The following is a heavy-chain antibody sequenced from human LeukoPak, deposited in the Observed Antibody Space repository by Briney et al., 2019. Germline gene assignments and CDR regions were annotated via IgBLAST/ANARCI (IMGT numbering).Heavy chain of an antibody. Sequence: SETLSLTCTVSGGSISSYYWSWIRQPPGKGLEWIGYIYYSGSINYNPSLKSRVTISVDTSKNQFSLKLSSVTAADTAVYYCARASPVLRYFDWLLPKDQPLYYFDYWGQGTLVTVSS. J-gene: IGHJ4*02. V-gene: IGHV4-59*01. CDR2: IYYSGSI. CDR3: ARASPVLRYFDWLLPKDQPLYYFDY. D-gene: IGHD3-9*01. CDR1: GGSISSYY.